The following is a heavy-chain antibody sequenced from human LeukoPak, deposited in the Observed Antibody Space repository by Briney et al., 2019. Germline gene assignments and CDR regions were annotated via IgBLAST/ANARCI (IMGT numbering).Heavy chain of an antibody. CDR1: GGSISSSSYY. CDR2: IYYSGST. D-gene: IGHD2-2*01. CDR3: ARYIVVVPAAKDGWFDP. Sequence: SETLSLTCTVSGGSISSSSYYWGWIRQPPGKGLEWIGSIYYSGSTYYNPSLKSRVTISVDTSKNQFSLKLSSVTAADTAVYYCARYIVVVPAAKDGWFDPWGQGTLVTVSS. J-gene: IGHJ5*02. V-gene: IGHV4-39*01.